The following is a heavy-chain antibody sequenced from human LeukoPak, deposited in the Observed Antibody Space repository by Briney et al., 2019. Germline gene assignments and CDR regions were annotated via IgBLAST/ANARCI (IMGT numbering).Heavy chain of an antibody. Sequence: SSETLSLTCAVYGGSFSGYYWSWIRQPPGKGLEWIGYMDHIGYTNYSPSLKSRVTISVDKSKNQVSLKLTSVTTADTAVYYCARADCGYNYGPCYYYMDVWGKGTTVTISS. CDR1: GGSFSGYY. J-gene: IGHJ6*03. CDR3: ARADCGYNYGPCYYYMDV. CDR2: MDHIGYT. V-gene: IGHV4-34*01. D-gene: IGHD5-18*01.